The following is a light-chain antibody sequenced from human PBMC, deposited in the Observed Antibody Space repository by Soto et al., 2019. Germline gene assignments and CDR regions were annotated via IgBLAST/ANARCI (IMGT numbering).Light chain of an antibody. Sequence: QSVLTQSPSASGTPGQRVTISCSGQNSNIGTYYAYWYQHLPGTAPKLLIYSTNLRPSGVPDRFSGSKSGTSASLAISGLRSEDEADYYCSSHTLSRALQVFGTGTKLTVL. CDR2: STN. CDR3: SSHTLSRALQV. J-gene: IGLJ1*01. V-gene: IGLV1-47*02. CDR1: NSNIGTYY.